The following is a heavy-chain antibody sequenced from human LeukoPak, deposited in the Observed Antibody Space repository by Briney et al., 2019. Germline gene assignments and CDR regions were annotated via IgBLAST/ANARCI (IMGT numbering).Heavy chain of an antibody. CDR1: GYTFTNYY. Sequence: ASVKVSFKASGYTFTNYYMHWVRQAPGQGLEWMGIINPSGGSTSYAQKFQGRVTMTRDTSTSTVYMELSSLRSEDTAVYYCARDPYYDSSGYYKGYYYGMDVWGQGTTVTVSS. V-gene: IGHV1-46*01. J-gene: IGHJ6*02. D-gene: IGHD3-22*01. CDR2: INPSGGST. CDR3: ARDPYYDSSGYYKGYYYGMDV.